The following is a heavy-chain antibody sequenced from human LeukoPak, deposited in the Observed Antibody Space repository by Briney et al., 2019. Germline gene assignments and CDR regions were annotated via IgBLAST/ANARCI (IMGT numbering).Heavy chain of an antibody. CDR2: FSAYTGEA. D-gene: IGHD3-22*01. Sequence: ASVNASCKASGFNFDSFGITWLRQAPGHGLEWMGFFSAYTGEANYAPRLQGRVTMTRDTSTNTAFLHLRSLRSDDTAVYYCARDIPESSACEFWGQGTLITVSS. V-gene: IGHV1-18*01. CDR3: ARDIPESSACEF. J-gene: IGHJ4*02. CDR1: GFNFDSFG.